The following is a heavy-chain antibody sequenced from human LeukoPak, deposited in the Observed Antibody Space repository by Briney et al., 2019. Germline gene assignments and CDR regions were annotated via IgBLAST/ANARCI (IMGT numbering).Heavy chain of an antibody. Sequence: SETLSLTCAVYGGSFSGYYWSWIRQPPGKGLEWIGEINHSGSTNYNPSLKSRVTISVDTSKNQFSLKLSSVTAADTAVYYCARSSYFNVGGMDVWGQGTTVTVSS. J-gene: IGHJ6*02. CDR2: INHSGST. D-gene: IGHD2/OR15-2a*01. CDR1: GGSFSGYY. CDR3: ARSSYFNVGGMDV. V-gene: IGHV4-34*01.